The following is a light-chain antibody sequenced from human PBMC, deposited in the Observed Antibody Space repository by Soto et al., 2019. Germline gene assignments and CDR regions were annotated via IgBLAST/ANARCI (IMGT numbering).Light chain of an antibody. Sequence: QSVLTQPPSASGSPGQSVTISCTGTSSDVGGYNYVSWYQQHPGTAPKLMICEVSNRPSGVSNRFSGSKSGDTASLTISGLQAEDEADYYCSSYTSSNTVLFGGGTKVTVL. CDR2: EVS. J-gene: IGLJ3*02. V-gene: IGLV2-14*01. CDR1: SSDVGGYNY. CDR3: SSYTSSNTVL.